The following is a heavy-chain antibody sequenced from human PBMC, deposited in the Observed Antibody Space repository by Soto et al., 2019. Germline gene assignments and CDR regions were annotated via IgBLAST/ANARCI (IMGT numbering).Heavy chain of an antibody. CDR1: GFTFSNAW. V-gene: IGHV3-15*01. J-gene: IGHJ6*02. CDR2: IKSKTDGGTT. CDR3: TTVAPAIYYYYYGMDA. Sequence: SGGSLRLSCAASGFTFSNAWMSWVRQAPGKGLEWVGRIKSKTDGGTTDYAAPVKGRFTISRDDSKNTLYLQMNSLKTEDTAVYYCTTVAPAIYYYYYGMDAWGQGTTVTVSS.